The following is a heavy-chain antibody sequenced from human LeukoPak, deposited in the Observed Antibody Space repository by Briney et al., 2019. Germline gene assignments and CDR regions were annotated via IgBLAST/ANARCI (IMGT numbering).Heavy chain of an antibody. J-gene: IGHJ6*03. CDR1: GDSISGYY. D-gene: IGHD5-12*01. Sequence: SETLSLTCTVSGDSISGYYWSWIRQPAGKGLEWIGRIYTSGGTNYNPSLRSRVTISVDKSKNQFSLKLSSVTAADTAVYYCARGEGRYSGYDSYYYYMGVWGTGTTVTVSS. CDR3: ARGEGRYSGYDSYYYYMGV. CDR2: IYTSGGT. V-gene: IGHV4-4*07.